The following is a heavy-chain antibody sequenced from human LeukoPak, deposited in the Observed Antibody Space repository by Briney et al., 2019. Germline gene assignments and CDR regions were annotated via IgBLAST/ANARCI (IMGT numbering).Heavy chain of an antibody. V-gene: IGHV3-48*03. D-gene: IGHD3-3*02. CDR3: AKGKSVRKGDRWVPFLEWLFDSSSNFDY. Sequence: PGGSLRLSCAASGFTFSSYEMIWVRQAPGKGLEWVSYISSSGGTIYYADSVKGRFTISRDNSKNTLYLQMNSLRAEDTAVYYCAKGKSVRKGDRWVPFLEWLFDSSSNFDYWGQGTLVTVSS. J-gene: IGHJ4*02. CDR2: ISSSGGTI. CDR1: GFTFSSYE.